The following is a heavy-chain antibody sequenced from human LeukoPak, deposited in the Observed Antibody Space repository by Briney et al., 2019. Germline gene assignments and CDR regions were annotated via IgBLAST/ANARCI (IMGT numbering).Heavy chain of an antibody. CDR1: GFTFSDYY. Sequence: GGSLRLSCAASGFTFSDYYMSWIRQAPGKGLEWVSYISSSGSTIYYADSVKGRFTISRDDAKNSLYLQMNSLRAEDTAVYYCARVLGAMMVAFDIWGQGTMVTVSS. J-gene: IGHJ3*02. CDR3: ARVLGAMMVAFDI. V-gene: IGHV3-11*01. CDR2: ISSSGSTI. D-gene: IGHD3-22*01.